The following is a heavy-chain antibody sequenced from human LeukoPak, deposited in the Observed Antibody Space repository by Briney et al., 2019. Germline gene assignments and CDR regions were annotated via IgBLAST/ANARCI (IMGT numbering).Heavy chain of an antibody. CDR2: ISGSGGST. CDR1: GFTFSSYA. J-gene: IGHJ3*02. V-gene: IGHV3-23*01. Sequence: GGSLRLSCAASGFTFSSYAMSWVRQAPGKGLEWVSAISGSGGSTYYADSVKGRFTISRDNSKNTLYLQMNSLRAEDTAVYYCGSLALEVLPPFNDAFDIWGQGTMVTVSS. D-gene: IGHD3-3*02. CDR3: GSLALEVLPPFNDAFDI.